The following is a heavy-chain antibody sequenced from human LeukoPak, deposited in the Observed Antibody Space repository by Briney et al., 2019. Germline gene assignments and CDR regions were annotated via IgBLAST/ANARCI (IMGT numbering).Heavy chain of an antibody. V-gene: IGHV4-59*01. CDR1: GGSISSYY. CDR3: ARDRTSSYLDY. CDR2: IYYSGST. D-gene: IGHD1-1*01. J-gene: IGHJ4*02. Sequence: SETLSLTCTVSGGSISSYYWSWIRQPPGKGLEWIGYIYYSGSTNYNPSLKSRVTISVDMSKNQFSLKLSSVTAADTAVYYCARDRTSSYLDYWGQGTLVTVSS.